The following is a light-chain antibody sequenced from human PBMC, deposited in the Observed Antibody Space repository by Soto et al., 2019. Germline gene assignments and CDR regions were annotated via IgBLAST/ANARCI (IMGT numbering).Light chain of an antibody. CDR3: SSYTSGTTFV. Sequence: QSVLTQPAPLSGSPGQSITISCTGTSSEVGGYNYVSWYQQEPGKAPKLMICDVSNRPSGVSNRFSGSKSGNTASLTISGLQAEDEADYYCSSYTSGTTFVLGTGTKVTVL. CDR2: DVS. CDR1: SSEVGGYNY. V-gene: IGLV2-14*01. J-gene: IGLJ1*01.